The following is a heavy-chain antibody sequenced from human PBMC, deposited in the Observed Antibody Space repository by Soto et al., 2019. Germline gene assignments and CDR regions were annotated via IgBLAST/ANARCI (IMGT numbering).Heavy chain of an antibody. V-gene: IGHV3-30-3*01. CDR1: GFTFSSYA. CDR2: ISYDGSNK. Sequence: GGSLRLSCAASGFTFSSYAMHWVRQAPGKGLEWVAVISYDGSNKYYADSVKGRFTISRDNSKNTLYLQMNSLRAEDTAVYYCARDLPTVVTTVGAAFDIWGQGTMVTVSS. J-gene: IGHJ3*02. CDR3: ARDLPTVVTTVGAAFDI. D-gene: IGHD4-17*01.